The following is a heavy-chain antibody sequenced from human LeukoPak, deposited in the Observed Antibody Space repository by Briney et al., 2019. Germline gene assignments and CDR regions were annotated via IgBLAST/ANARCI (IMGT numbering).Heavy chain of an antibody. Sequence: ASVKVSSKASGYTFSGYYMHWVRQAPGQGLEWMGWINPNSGDTNYAQKFQGRGTMTRDMSINTAYVELGRLRSDETAAYYSARDPSSRGNFDYWGQGTLVTVSS. CDR1: GYTFSGYY. CDR3: ARDPSSRGNFDY. V-gene: IGHV1-2*02. J-gene: IGHJ4*02. D-gene: IGHD5-24*01. CDR2: INPNSGDT.